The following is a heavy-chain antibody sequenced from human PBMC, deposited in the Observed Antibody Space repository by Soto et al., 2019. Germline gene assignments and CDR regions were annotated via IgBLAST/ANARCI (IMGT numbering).Heavy chain of an antibody. CDR2: ISDDGSNK. D-gene: IGHD5-18*01. V-gene: IGHV3-30*03. CDR1: GFTFKTYG. CDR3: ARGGGYSYGTNDAFDI. J-gene: IGHJ3*02. Sequence: QSGWSLRLSCAASGFTFKTYGMHWVRQAPGKGLEWVAVISDDGSNKYNIASVEGRFTISRDNSKNTLSLQMNSLRDEDTAVYYCARGGGYSYGTNDAFDIWGQGTMVTVSS.